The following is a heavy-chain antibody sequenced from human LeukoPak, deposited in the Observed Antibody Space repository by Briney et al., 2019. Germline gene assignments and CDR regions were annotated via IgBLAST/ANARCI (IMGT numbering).Heavy chain of an antibody. J-gene: IGHJ4*02. V-gene: IGHV3-20*04. CDR3: ARDIVSAYSSGWCFISSAY. CDR1: GFTFDDYG. CDR2: INWNGGST. D-gene: IGHD6-19*01. Sequence: PGGSLRLSCTASGFTFDDYGMSWVRQAPGKGLEWVSSINWNGGSTGYADSVKGRFTISRDNAKNSLYLQMNSLRAEDTALYYCARDIVSAYSSGWCFISSAYWGQGTLVTVSS.